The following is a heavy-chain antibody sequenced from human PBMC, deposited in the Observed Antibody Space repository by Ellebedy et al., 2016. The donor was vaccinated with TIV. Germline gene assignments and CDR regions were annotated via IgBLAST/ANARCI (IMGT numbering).Heavy chain of an antibody. D-gene: IGHD5-18*01. Sequence: PGGSLRLSCAASGFTFSRYAIGWVRQAPGKGLEWVSGIVGSGAERYADSVKGRFTISRDNSKRTVDLQMNGMRAEDTAIYFCAKDRTSGDGYWVFDNWGQGTLVSVSS. V-gene: IGHV3-23*01. CDR3: AKDRTSGDGYWVFDN. CDR2: IVGSGAER. J-gene: IGHJ4*02. CDR1: GFTFSRYA.